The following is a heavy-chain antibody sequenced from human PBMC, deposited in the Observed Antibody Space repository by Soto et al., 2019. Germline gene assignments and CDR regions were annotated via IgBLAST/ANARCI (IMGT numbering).Heavy chain of an antibody. J-gene: IGHJ4*02. CDR2: ISYDGSNK. V-gene: IGHV3-30*18. D-gene: IGHD3-3*01. Sequence: QVQLVESGGGVVQPGRSLRLSCAASGFTFSSYGMHWVRQAPGKGLEWVAVISYDGSNKYYADSVKGRFTISRDNSKNTLYLQMNSLRAEDTAVYYCAKDWLNYDFWSGYYVAPGRIDYWGQGTLVTVSS. CDR1: GFTFSSYG. CDR3: AKDWLNYDFWSGYYVAPGRIDY.